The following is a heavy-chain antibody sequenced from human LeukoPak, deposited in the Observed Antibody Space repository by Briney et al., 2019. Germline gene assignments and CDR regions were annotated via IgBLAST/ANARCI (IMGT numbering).Heavy chain of an antibody. D-gene: IGHD4-11*01. CDR3: ARGGDDYSNLH. V-gene: IGHV4-31*03. CDR2: IYYSGST. Sequence: PSETLSLTCTVSGGSISSGGYYWSWIRQHPGKGLEWIGYIYYSGSTYYNPSLKSRVTISVDTSKNQFSLKLSSVTAADTAVYYCARGGDDYSNLHWAQGTLVTVSS. J-gene: IGHJ4*02. CDR1: GGSISSGGYY.